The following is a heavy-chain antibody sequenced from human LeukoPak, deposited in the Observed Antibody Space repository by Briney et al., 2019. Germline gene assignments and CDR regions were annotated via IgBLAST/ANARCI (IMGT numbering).Heavy chain of an antibody. D-gene: IGHD3-22*01. CDR1: GGSISSSSYS. J-gene: IGHJ4*02. Sequence: SETLSLTCTVSGGSISSSSYSWGWFRQPPGKGLEWIGSIYYSGSTYYNPSLKSRVTISVDTSKNQFSLKLSSVTAADTAVYYCARTFSIVVVNFDYWGQGTVVTVSS. CDR3: ARTFSIVVVNFDY. V-gene: IGHV4-39*01. CDR2: IYYSGST.